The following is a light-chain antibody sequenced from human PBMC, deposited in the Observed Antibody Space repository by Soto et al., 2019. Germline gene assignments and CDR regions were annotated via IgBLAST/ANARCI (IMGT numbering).Light chain of an antibody. CDR2: AAS. V-gene: IGKV1-39*01. CDR3: QQSYCTPVT. CDR1: QNINNY. Sequence: DIEMTQTHFSLSSSVGGRVTLTCRASQNINNYLNWYQQKPGKAPKLLIYAASSLQSGVPSRFSGSGSGTDFTLTISSLQPEDFATYYCQQSYCTPVTFGQGTRLEIK. J-gene: IGKJ5*01.